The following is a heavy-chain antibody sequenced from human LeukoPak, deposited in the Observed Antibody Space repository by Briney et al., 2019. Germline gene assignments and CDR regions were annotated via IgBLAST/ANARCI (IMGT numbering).Heavy chain of an antibody. D-gene: IGHD5-18*01. CDR3: ARGSSMVTDYYYYYMDV. J-gene: IGHJ6*03. CDR1: GGTFNSYA. CDR2: IIPIFGTA. Sequence: GSSVKVSCKASGGTFNSYAISWVRQAPGQGLEWMGGIIPIFGTANYAQKFQGRVTITTDESTSTAYMELSSLRSEDTAVYYCARGSSMVTDYYYYYMDVWGKGTTVTVSS. V-gene: IGHV1-69*05.